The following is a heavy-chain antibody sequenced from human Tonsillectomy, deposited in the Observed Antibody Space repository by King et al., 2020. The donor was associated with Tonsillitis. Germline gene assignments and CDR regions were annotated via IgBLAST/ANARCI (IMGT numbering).Heavy chain of an antibody. CDR1: GFPFSRFV. V-gene: IGHV3-30*04. Sequence: VQLVESGGGVVQPGRSLRLSCAASGFPFSRFVMYWVRQAPGKGLEWVAVISYDGSNKYYADSVKGRFTISRDNSKNTLYLQMNSLRGEDTAVYYCAREYRTAPLEGIHTYYSYVMEVWGQGTTVTVSS. CDR3: AREYRTAPLEGIHTYYSYVMEV. D-gene: IGHD3-3*01. CDR2: ISYDGSNK. J-gene: IGHJ6*02.